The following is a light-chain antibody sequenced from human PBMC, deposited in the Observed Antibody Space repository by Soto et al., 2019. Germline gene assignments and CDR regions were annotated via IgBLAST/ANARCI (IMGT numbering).Light chain of an antibody. CDR2: GNS. J-gene: IGLJ1*01. Sequence: QLVLTQPPSVSGAPGQTVTISCTGSSSNIGAGYDVHWYQQLPGTAPKLLIYGNSNRPSGVPDRFSGSKSGTSASLAITGLQAEDEADYYCHSYDSSLSGYVFGTGTKLTVL. CDR1: SSNIGAGYD. V-gene: IGLV1-40*01. CDR3: HSYDSSLSGYV.